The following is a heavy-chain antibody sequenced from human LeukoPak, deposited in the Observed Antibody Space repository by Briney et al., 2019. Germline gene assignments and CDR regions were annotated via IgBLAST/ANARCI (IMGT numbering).Heavy chain of an antibody. CDR3: ATLTPSGAANMDV. V-gene: IGHV5-51*01. J-gene: IGHJ6*03. D-gene: IGHD2-15*01. Sequence: GESLKISCKGSGYSFTSYWIGGGRHMPGKVLELMGIIYPGDSDTRYSPSFQGQVTISDDKSISTAYLQWSSLTASDTAIYCCATLTPSGAANMDVGGKGITVTVSS. CDR1: GYSFTSYW. CDR2: IYPGDSDT.